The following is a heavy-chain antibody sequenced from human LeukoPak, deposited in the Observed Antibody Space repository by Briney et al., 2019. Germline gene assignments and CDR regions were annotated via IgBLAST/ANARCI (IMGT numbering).Heavy chain of an antibody. CDR3: ARSLVYYYDSSP. Sequence: SETLSLTCTVSGGSISSYYWSWIRQPPGKGLEWIGEINHSGSTNYNPSLKSRVTISVDTSKNQFSLKLSSVTAADTAVYYCARSLVYYYDSSPWGQGTLVTVSS. J-gene: IGHJ5*02. CDR2: INHSGST. D-gene: IGHD3-22*01. CDR1: GGSISSYY. V-gene: IGHV4-34*01.